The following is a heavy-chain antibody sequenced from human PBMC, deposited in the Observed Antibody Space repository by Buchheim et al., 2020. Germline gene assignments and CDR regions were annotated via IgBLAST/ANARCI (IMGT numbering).Heavy chain of an antibody. D-gene: IGHD3-16*01. CDR1: GFTFSSST. V-gene: IGHV3-23*01. J-gene: IGHJ4*02. CDR2: VTSIGTT. Sequence: EVQLLESGGGLVQPGGSLRLSCAASGFTFSSSTMGWVRQAPGKGLEWVAPVTSIGTTYYVDSVKGRFTISRDDSRSMVSLQMNSLRVDDTAVYYCANGGRHVDSCGQGT. CDR3: ANGGRHVDS.